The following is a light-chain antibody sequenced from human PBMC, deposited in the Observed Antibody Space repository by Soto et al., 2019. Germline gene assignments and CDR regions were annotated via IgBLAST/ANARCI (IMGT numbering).Light chain of an antibody. Sequence: SYELTQPPSVSVAAGKTARITCGGNNIGSKSVHWYQQKPGQAPVLVIYYDSDRPSGIPERFSGSNSGNTATLTISRVEAGDEADYYCQVWDSSSDPYVVFCGGTKLTVL. V-gene: IGLV3-21*04. J-gene: IGLJ2*01. CDR3: QVWDSSSDPYVV. CDR2: YDS. CDR1: NIGSKS.